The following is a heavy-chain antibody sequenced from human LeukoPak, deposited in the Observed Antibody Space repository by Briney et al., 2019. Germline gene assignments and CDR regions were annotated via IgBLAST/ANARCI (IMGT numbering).Heavy chain of an antibody. CDR3: AVSGTENFYYFDY. Sequence: GGSLRLSCAASGFTFSSYSMNWVRQAPGKGLEWVSSISSSSSYIYYADSVKGRFTISRDNAKNSLYLQMNSLRAEDTAVYYCAVSGTENFYYFDYWGQGTLVTVSS. J-gene: IGHJ4*02. CDR2: ISSSSSYI. D-gene: IGHD5-12*01. V-gene: IGHV3-21*01. CDR1: GFTFSSYS.